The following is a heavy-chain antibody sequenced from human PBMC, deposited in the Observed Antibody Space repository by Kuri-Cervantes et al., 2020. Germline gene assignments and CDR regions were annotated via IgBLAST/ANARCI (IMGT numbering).Heavy chain of an antibody. Sequence: GESLKISCAASGFTFDDYTMHWVRQAPGKGLEWVSLISWDGGSTYYADSVKGRFTISRDNAKNSLYLQMNSLRAEDTALYYCAKDIAARRLHYYYGMDVWGQGTTVTVSS. J-gene: IGHJ6*02. D-gene: IGHD6-6*01. CDR3: AKDIAARRLHYYYGMDV. CDR1: GFTFDDYT. V-gene: IGHV3-43*01. CDR2: ISWDGGST.